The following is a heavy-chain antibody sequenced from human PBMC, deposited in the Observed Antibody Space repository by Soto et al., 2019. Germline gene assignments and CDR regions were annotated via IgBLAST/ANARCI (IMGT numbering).Heavy chain of an antibody. J-gene: IGHJ6*02. CDR3: AKLGITLLYGMDV. D-gene: IGHD3-10*01. V-gene: IGHV3-23*01. CDR2: ISGSGGST. Sequence: EVPLLESGGGLVQPGGSLRLSCAASGFTFSSYAMSWVRQAPGKGLEWVSAISGSGGSTYYADSVKGRFTISGDNSKNTLYLQMNSLRAEDTAVYYCAKLGITLLYGMDVWGQGTTVTVSS. CDR1: GFTFSSYA.